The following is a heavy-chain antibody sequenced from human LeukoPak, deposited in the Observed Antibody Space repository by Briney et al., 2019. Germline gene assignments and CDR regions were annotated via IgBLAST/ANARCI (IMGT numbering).Heavy chain of an antibody. J-gene: IGHJ4*02. D-gene: IGHD3-9*01. CDR1: GGSISSSSYH. CDR2: IYPGGST. Sequence: SETLSLTCTVSGGSISSSSYHWGWIRQPQGMGLEGIVTIYPGGSTYYSPSLKSQVTISIDTYKNQVFLKLNSVTAADTAVYYCARQRGKMRYFDFVALDYWGQGTLVTVSS. V-gene: IGHV4-39*01. CDR3: ARQRGKMRYFDFVALDY.